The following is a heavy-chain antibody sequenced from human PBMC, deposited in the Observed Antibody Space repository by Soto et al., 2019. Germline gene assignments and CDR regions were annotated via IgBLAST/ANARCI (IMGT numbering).Heavy chain of an antibody. V-gene: IGHV3-9*01. Sequence: EVQLVESGGGLVQPGRSLRLSCAASGFTFDDYAMHWVRQAPGKGLEWVSGISWNSASMDYADSVKDRFSISRDNAENSLYLQMNILKIEDTAFYYCARSFSDSYYDLDFWGQGNLVTVSS. D-gene: IGHD1-26*01. CDR1: GFTFDDYA. J-gene: IGHJ4*02. CDR3: ARSFSDSYYDLDF. CDR2: ISWNSASM.